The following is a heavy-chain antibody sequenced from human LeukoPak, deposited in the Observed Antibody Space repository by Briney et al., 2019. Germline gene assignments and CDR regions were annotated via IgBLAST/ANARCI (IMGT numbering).Heavy chain of an antibody. CDR2: INTDGSST. CDR3: AKDRHARLRLGELSE. J-gene: IGHJ4*02. CDR1: GFTFSSYW. Sequence: GGSLRLSCAASGFTFSSYWMHWVRQAPGKGLVWVSRINTDGSSTSYADSVKGRFTISRDNAKNTLYLQMNSLRAEDTAVYYCAKDRHARLRLGELSEWGQGTLVTVSS. D-gene: IGHD3-16*02. V-gene: IGHV3-74*01.